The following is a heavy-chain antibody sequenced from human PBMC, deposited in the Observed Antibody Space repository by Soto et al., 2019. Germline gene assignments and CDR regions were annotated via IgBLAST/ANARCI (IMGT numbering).Heavy chain of an antibody. J-gene: IGHJ5*02. CDR2: IYYSGST. Sequence: PSETLSLTCTVSGGSISSGGYYWSWIRQHPGKGLEWIGYIYYSGSTYYNPSLKSRVTISVDTSKNQFSLKLSSVTAADTAVYYCAREHCSSTSCYGNNWFDPWGQGTLVTVSS. V-gene: IGHV4-31*03. D-gene: IGHD2-2*01. CDR3: AREHCSSTSCYGNNWFDP. CDR1: GGSISSGGYY.